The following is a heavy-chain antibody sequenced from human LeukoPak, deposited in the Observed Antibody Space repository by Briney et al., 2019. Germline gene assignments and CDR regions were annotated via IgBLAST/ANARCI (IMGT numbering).Heavy chain of an antibody. J-gene: IGHJ4*02. D-gene: IGHD3-16*02. CDR3: ARLPGSYDYVWGSYRPTTRFDY. CDR1: GGSISSSSYY. V-gene: IGHV4-39*01. CDR2: IYYSGST. Sequence: PSETLSLTCTASGGSISSSSYYWGWIRQPPGKGLEWIGSIYYSGSTYYNPSLKSRVTTSVDTSKNQFSLKLSSVTAADAAVYYCARLPGSYDYVWGSYRPTTRFDYWGQGTLVTVSS.